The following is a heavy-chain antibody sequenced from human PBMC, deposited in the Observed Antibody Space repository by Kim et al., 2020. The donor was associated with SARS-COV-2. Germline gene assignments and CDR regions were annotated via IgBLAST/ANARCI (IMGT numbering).Heavy chain of an antibody. Sequence: TNDAPKLQVRVTMTTATSTSTAYMELRSLRSDDTAVYYCARGGGILTFDYWGQGTLVTVSS. J-gene: IGHJ4*02. V-gene: IGHV1-18*01. CDR2: T. CDR3: ARGGGILTFDY. D-gene: IGHD3-9*01.